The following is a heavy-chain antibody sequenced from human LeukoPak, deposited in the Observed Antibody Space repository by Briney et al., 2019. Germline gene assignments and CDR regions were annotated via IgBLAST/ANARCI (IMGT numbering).Heavy chain of an antibody. V-gene: IGHV1-69*05. J-gene: IGHJ5*02. Sequence: ASVKVSCKASGGTFSCYAISWVRQAPGQGLEWMGRIIPIFGTANYAQKFQGRVTITTDESTSTAYMELCSLRAEDTAVYYCASLHTTVTKGWFDPWGQGTLVTVSS. CDR1: GGTFSCYA. D-gene: IGHD4-17*01. CDR3: ASLHTTVTKGWFDP. CDR2: IIPIFGTA.